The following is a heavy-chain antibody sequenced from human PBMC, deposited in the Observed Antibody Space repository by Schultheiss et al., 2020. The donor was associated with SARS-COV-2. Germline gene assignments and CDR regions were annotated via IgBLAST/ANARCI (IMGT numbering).Heavy chain of an antibody. D-gene: IGHD3-3*01. Sequence: GGSLRLSCAASGFTFDDYAMHWVRQAPGKGLEWVANIKQDGSEKYYVDSVKGRFTISRDNAKNSLYLQMNSLRAEDTAVYYCARRYDFWSGYVYWGQGTLVTVSS. CDR1: GFTFDDYA. CDR2: IKQDGSEK. CDR3: ARRYDFWSGYVY. J-gene: IGHJ4*02. V-gene: IGHV3-7*01.